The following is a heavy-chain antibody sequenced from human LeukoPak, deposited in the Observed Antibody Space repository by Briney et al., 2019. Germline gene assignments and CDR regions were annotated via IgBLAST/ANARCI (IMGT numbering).Heavy chain of an antibody. CDR2: IWYDGSKK. Sequence: GGSLRLSCAASGFTFSSYGMHWVRQAPGKGLEWVAVIWYDGSKKFYADSVNGRFTISRDDSKNTLYLQMDGLRADDTAVYYCAGAYSAGWFTYWGQGTPVTVSS. CDR3: AGAYSAGWFTY. J-gene: IGHJ4*02. D-gene: IGHD3-16*01. V-gene: IGHV3-33*01. CDR1: GFTFSSYG.